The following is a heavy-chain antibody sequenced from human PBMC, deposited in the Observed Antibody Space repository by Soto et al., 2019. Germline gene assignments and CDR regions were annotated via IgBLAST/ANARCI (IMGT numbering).Heavy chain of an antibody. CDR3: ARDEGYCSGGSCYYFDY. V-gene: IGHV1-69*01. J-gene: IGHJ4*02. CDR1: GGTFSSYA. Sequence: QVQLVQSGAEVKKPGSSVKVSCKASGGTFSSYAISWVRQAPGQGLEWMGGIIPIFGPANYAQKFQGRVTITADESTSKAYMELSSMRSEDTAVYYCARDEGYCSGGSCYYFDYWGQGTLVTVSS. CDR2: IIPIFGPA. D-gene: IGHD2-15*01.